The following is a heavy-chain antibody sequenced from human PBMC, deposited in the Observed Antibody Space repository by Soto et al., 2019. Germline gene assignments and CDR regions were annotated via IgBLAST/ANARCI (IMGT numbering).Heavy chain of an antibody. CDR1: GGSISSSSYY. J-gene: IGHJ6*03. D-gene: IGHD6-6*01. Sequence: QLQLQESGPGLVKPSETLSLTCTVSGGSISSSSYYWGWIRQPPGKGLEWIGSIYYSGSTYYNPSLKSRVTISVDTSKNQFSLKLSSVTAADTAVYYCASRIAARPTTYYYYYMDVWGKGTTVTVSS. CDR2: IYYSGST. CDR3: ASRIAARPTTYYYYYMDV. V-gene: IGHV4-39*01.